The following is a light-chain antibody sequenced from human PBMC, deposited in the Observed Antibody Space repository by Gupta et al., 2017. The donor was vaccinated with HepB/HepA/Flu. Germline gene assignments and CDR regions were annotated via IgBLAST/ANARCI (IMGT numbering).Light chain of an antibody. V-gene: IGKV3-20*01. CDR3: QQDRRYHT. Sequence: DIVLTQSPGTLSLSPGQRATLSCRASQTVYNNYLAWYQHRPGQAPRLLVYGASSRAKGAPERFSGSGSGTDFTLTSSRLEPEDFAVYYWQQDRRYHTFGGGTKVEIK. CDR2: GAS. CDR1: QTVYNNY. J-gene: IGKJ4*01.